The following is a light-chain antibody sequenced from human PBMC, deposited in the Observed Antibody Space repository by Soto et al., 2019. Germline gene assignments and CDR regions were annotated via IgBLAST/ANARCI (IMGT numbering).Light chain of an antibody. CDR3: CSYAVRDTFYV. Sequence: QSALTQPRSVSGSPGQSVIISCTGTSNDVGAYDYVSWYQQHPGKAPKLVIYDVSKRPSGVPARFSGSKSGNTASLTISGRQAEDEADYFCCSYAVRDTFYVFGTGTKLTVL. J-gene: IGLJ1*01. CDR2: DVS. CDR1: SNDVGAYDY. V-gene: IGLV2-11*01.